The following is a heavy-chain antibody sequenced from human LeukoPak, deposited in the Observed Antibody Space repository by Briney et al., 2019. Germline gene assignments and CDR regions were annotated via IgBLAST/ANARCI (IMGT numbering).Heavy chain of an antibody. J-gene: IGHJ4*02. V-gene: IGHV1-8*01. D-gene: IGHD6-13*01. CDR2: MNPNSGNT. CDR3: ARGLKGSSWYNY. Sequence: ASVKVSCKASGYTFTSYDINWVRQAAGQGLEWMGWMNPNSGNTGYAQKFQGRVTMTRNTSISTAYMELSSLRSEDTAAYYCARGLKGSSWYNYWGQGTLVTVSS. CDR1: GYTFTSYD.